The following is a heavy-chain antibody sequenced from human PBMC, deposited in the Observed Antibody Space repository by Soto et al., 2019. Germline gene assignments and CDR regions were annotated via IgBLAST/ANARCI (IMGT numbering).Heavy chain of an antibody. CDR3: SRDLGS. Sequence: EVQLVESGGGLVQPGGSLRLSCAASGFTFSDHHMDWVRQAPGKGLEWVGRTRNKANSYTTEYAASVKGRFTISRDDSKNSLSMQMNSLKTEDTAVYYCSRDLGSWGQGTLVTVSS. CDR2: TRNKANSYTT. J-gene: IGHJ5*02. V-gene: IGHV3-72*01. CDR1: GFTFSDHH.